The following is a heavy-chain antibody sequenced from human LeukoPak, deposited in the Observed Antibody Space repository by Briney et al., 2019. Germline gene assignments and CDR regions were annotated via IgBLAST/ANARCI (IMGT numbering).Heavy chain of an antibody. CDR3: ARDPQTSYCSGGSCYPDYYYMDV. Sequence: TLSLTCTVSGGSISSGDYYWSWIRQPPGKGLEWIGYIYYSGSTYYNPSLKSRVTISVDTSKNQFSLKLSSVTAADPAVYYCARDPQTSYCSGGSCYPDYYYMDVWGKGTTVTVSS. CDR2: IYYSGST. CDR1: GGSISSGDYY. J-gene: IGHJ6*03. V-gene: IGHV4-30-4*08. D-gene: IGHD2-15*01.